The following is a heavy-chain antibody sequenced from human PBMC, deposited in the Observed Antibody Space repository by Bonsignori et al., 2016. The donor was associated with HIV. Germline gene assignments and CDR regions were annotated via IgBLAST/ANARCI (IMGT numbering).Heavy chain of an antibody. J-gene: IGHJ4*02. Sequence: ASVKVSCKASGYTFTGYYMHWVRQAPGQGLEWMGWINPNSGGTNYAQKFQGRVTMTRDTSISTAYMELSRLRSDDTAVYYCARDEGFFEWLLYELDYWGQGTLVTVSS. CDR1: GYTFTGYY. CDR2: INPNSGGT. CDR3: ARDEGFFEWLLYELDY. V-gene: IGHV1-2*02. D-gene: IGHD3-3*01.